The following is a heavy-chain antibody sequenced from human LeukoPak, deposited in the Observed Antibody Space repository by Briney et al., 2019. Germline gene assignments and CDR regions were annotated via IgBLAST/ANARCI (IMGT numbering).Heavy chain of an antibody. CDR2: IKQDGSEK. J-gene: IGHJ6*02. CDR3: ARSRPRYYYYYGMDV. CDR1: GFTFSSYW. D-gene: IGHD2-2*01. Sequence: GGSLRLSCAASGFTFSSYWMSWVRQAPGKGLEWVANIKQDGSEKYYVDSVKGRFTISRDNAKNSLYPQMNSLRAEDTAVYYCARSRPRYYYYYGMDVWGQGTTVTVSS. V-gene: IGHV3-7*01.